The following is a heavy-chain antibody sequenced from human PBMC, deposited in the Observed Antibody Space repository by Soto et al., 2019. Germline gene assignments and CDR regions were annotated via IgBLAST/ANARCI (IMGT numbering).Heavy chain of an antibody. D-gene: IGHD6-19*01. CDR2: IIPIFGTA. CDR1: GGTFSSYA. V-gene: IGHV1-69*13. J-gene: IGHJ6*02. CDR3: ARAEGSGWYIYYYGMDV. Sequence: SVKVSCKASGGTFSSYAISWVRQAPGQGLEWMGGIIPIFGTANYAQKFQGRVTITADESTSTAYMELSSLRSEDTAVYYCARAEGSGWYIYYYGMDVWGQGTTVTVSS.